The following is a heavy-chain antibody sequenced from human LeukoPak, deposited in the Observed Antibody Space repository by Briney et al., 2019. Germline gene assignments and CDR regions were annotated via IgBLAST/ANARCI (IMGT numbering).Heavy chain of an antibody. J-gene: IGHJ5*02. CDR3: AKALQQLSPVPFDP. Sequence: GGSLRLSCAASGFTFDDYAMHWVRQAPGKGLEWVSLISWDGGSTYYADSVKGRFTISRDNSKNSLYLQMNSLRAEDTALYYCAKALQQLSPVPFDPWGQGTLDTVSS. CDR1: GFTFDDYA. V-gene: IGHV3-43D*03. D-gene: IGHD6-13*01. CDR2: ISWDGGST.